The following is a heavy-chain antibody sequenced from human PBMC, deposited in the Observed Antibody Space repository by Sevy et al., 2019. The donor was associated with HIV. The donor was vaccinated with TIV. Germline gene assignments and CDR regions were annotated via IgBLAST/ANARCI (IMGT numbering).Heavy chain of an antibody. J-gene: IGHJ5*02. D-gene: IGHD3-3*01. CDR3: ARDGTIFGGGGWIDP. V-gene: IGHV1-2*02. CDR1: ADTFTAYY. Sequence: ASVKVSCKASADTFTAYYMHWVRQAPGQGLEWMGWINPNSGDTSYAQKFQGRVTMTTDTSISTAYMDLTSLGSDDTAVYYCARDGTIFGGGGWIDPWGQGTLVTVSS. CDR2: INPNSGDT.